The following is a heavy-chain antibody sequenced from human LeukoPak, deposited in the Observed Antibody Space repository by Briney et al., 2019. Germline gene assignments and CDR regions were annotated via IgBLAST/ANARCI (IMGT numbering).Heavy chain of an antibody. CDR2: INPNSGGT. CDR1: GYTFTGYY. Sequence: ASVKVSCKASGYTFTGYYMHWVRQAPGQGLEWMGWINPNSGGTNYAQKFQGRVTMTRDTSISTAYMELSRLRSDDTAVYYCAREEYYDFWSGSRWGQGTLVTVSS. D-gene: IGHD3-3*01. J-gene: IGHJ4*02. CDR3: AREEYYDFWSGSR. V-gene: IGHV1-2*02.